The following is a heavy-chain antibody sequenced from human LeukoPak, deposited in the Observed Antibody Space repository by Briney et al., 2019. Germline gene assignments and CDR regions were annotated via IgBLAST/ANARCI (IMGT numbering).Heavy chain of an antibody. CDR3: ARVSVVVVAAKGVATPGWFDP. CDR1: GGSFSGYY. D-gene: IGHD2-15*01. V-gene: IGHV4-34*01. J-gene: IGHJ5*02. CDR2: INHSGST. Sequence: SEXLSLTCAVYGGSFSGYYWSWVRQPPGKGLEWIGEINHSGSTNYNPSLTSRGNISVDTYKNQCSLTLSSVTAADTAVYYCARVSVVVVAAKGVATPGWFDPWGQGTLVTVSS.